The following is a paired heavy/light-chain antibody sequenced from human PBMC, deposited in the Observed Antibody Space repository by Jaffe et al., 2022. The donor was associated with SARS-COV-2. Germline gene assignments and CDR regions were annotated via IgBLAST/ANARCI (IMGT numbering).Heavy chain of an antibody. V-gene: IGHV3-21*01. CDR3: ASHPTPPSYGDYWGWTFDP. D-gene: IGHD4-17*01. J-gene: IGHJ5*02. Sequence: EVQLVESGGGLVKPGGSLRLSCAASGFTFSSYSMNWVRQAPGKGLEWVSSISSSSSYIYYADSVKGRFTISRDNAKNSLYLQMNSLRAEDTAVYYCASHPTPPSYGDYWGWTFDPWGQGTLVTVSS. CDR2: ISSSSSYI. CDR1: GFTFSSYS.
Light chain of an antibody. CDR1: QGISNY. Sequence: DIQMTQSPSSLSASVGDRVTITCRASQGISNYLAWFQQKPGKAPKSLIYAASSLQSGVPSKFSGSGSGTDFTLTISSLQPEDFATYYCQQYNSYPLTFGQGTKVEIK. J-gene: IGKJ1*01. V-gene: IGKV1-16*02. CDR2: AAS. CDR3: QQYNSYPLT.